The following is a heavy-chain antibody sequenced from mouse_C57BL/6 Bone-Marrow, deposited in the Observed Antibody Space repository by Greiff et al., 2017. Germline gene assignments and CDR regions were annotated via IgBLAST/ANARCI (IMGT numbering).Heavy chain of an antibody. V-gene: IGHV6-6*01. J-gene: IGHJ2*01. Sequence: EVQGVESGGGLVQPGGSMKLSCAASGFTFSDAWMDWVRQSPEKGLEWVAEIRNKANNHATYYAESVKGRFTISRDDSKSSVYLQMNSLRAEDTGIYYCTRQSSPSYFDYWGQGTTLTVSS. CDR2: IRNKANNHAT. D-gene: IGHD1-1*01. CDR1: GFTFSDAW. CDR3: TRQSSPSYFDY.